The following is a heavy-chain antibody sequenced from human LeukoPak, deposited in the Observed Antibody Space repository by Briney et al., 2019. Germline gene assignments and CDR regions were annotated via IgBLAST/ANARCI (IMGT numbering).Heavy chain of an antibody. V-gene: IGHV3-30*04. CDR3: TRAWFGESSFDY. J-gene: IGHJ4*02. D-gene: IGHD3-10*01. CDR2: ISYDGSKK. Sequence: PGRSLRLSCAASGFDFSEHEMDWVRQAPGKGLEWVAVISYDGSKKYYADSVKGRFTISRDNSKNTLYLQMNSLRGEDTAVFYCTRAWFGESSFDYWGQGTLVTVSS. CDR1: GFDFSEHE.